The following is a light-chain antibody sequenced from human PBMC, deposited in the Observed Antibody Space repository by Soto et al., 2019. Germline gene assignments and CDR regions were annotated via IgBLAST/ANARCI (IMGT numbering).Light chain of an antibody. J-gene: IGKJ4*01. CDR3: QQYNNWPLT. V-gene: IGKV3-15*01. Sequence: EILMTQSPATLSVSPGERATLSCRASQSVDSNLAWYQQKPGQAPRLLIYGASTRATGISARFSGSGSGTEFTLTISSLQSEDFAVYYCQQYNNWPLTFGGGTKVDI. CDR2: GAS. CDR1: QSVDSN.